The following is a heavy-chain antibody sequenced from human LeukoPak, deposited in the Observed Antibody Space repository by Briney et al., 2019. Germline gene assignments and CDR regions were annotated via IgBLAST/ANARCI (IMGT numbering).Heavy chain of an antibody. Sequence: GGSLRLSCTASGFTFSSYWMHWVRQAPGKGLVWVSRIKSDGSNTNCADSVKGRFTISRDNAKNTLHLQMNSLRAEDTAVYYCARDLPGLDSSGYYHPIGAFDIWGQGTMVTVSS. CDR1: GFTFSSYW. CDR2: IKSDGSNT. D-gene: IGHD3-22*01. J-gene: IGHJ3*02. V-gene: IGHV3-74*01. CDR3: ARDLPGLDSSGYYHPIGAFDI.